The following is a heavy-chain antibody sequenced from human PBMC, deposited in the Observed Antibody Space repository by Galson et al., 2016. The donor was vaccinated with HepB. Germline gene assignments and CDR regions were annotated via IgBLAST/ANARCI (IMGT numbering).Heavy chain of an antibody. CDR1: GFNFRSSA. D-gene: IGHD1-1*01. CDR3: AATQQLSGAFDI. J-gene: IGHJ3*02. CDR2: IVVGNGHT. Sequence: SVKVSCKASGFNFRSSAVQWVRQARGQRLEWIGWIVVGNGHTNYAEKFQGGVTITRDMSTGTAYMELSSLRSEDTALYYCAATQQLSGAFDIGGQGTLVTVAS. V-gene: IGHV1-58*01.